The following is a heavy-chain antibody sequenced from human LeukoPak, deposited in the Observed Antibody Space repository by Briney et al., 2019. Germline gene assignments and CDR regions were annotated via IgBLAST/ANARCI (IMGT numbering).Heavy chain of an antibody. D-gene: IGHD6-19*01. CDR3: ARGGWSHAY. CDR2: IYYTGST. Sequence: SETLSLTCTVSGGSISSHYWSWIRQPPGKGLERIGYIYYTGSTNYNPSLQSRVTISVDTSNNQFSLKLSSVTAADTAVYYCARGGWSHAYWGQGTLVTVSS. J-gene: IGHJ1*01. V-gene: IGHV4-59*11. CDR1: GGSISSHY.